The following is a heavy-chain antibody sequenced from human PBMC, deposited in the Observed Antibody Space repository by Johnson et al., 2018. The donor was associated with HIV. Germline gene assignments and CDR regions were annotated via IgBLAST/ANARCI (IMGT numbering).Heavy chain of an antibody. D-gene: IGHD3-22*01. Sequence: EKLVESGGGLVQPGGSLRLSCAASGFTFSSYAMSWVRQAPGKGLEWVSAISGSGGSTYYADSVKGRFTISRDNSKNTLYLQMNSLRAEDTAGYYCARCMIVVVITDAFDIWGQGTMGTVSS. V-gene: IGHV3-23*04. CDR3: ARCMIVVVITDAFDI. CDR2: ISGSGGST. CDR1: GFTFSSYA. J-gene: IGHJ3*02.